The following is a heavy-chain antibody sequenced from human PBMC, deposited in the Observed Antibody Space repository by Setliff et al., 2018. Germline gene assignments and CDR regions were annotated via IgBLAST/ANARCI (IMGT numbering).Heavy chain of an antibody. J-gene: IGHJ4*02. CDR1: GGSFGRYY. CDR2: INHSGST. D-gene: IGHD5-12*01. CDR3: ARGERRWLRFSLDY. Sequence: PSQTLSLTCAVYGGSFGRYYWSWIRQPPGKGLEWIGEINHSGSTNYNPSLKSGVTISVDTSKNQFSLKLISVTAADTAVYYCARGERRWLRFSLDYWGQGTLVTAPQ. V-gene: IGHV4-34*01.